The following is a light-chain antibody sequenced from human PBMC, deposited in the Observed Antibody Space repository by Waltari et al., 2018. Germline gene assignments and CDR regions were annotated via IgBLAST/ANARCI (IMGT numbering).Light chain of an antibody. V-gene: IGLV3-21*04. J-gene: IGLJ1*01. CDR2: CDS. CDR3: QVWHAAIDPGV. CDR1: NIGSYS. Sequence: SYVLSQPPSVSVAPGETARITCGGDNIGSYSVHWYQQKPGQAPVLVISCDSDRRSGIPERFSGSNSGNTATLTITRVEAGDEANYFCQVWHAAIDPGVFGTGTDVTVL.